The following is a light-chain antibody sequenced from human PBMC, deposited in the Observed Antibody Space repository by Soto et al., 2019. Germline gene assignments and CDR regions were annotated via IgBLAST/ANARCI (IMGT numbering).Light chain of an antibody. J-gene: IGKJ1*01. Sequence: EIVLTQSPATLSLSPGERATLSCRASQSVGSYLAWYQQKPGQAPRLLIYDASNRATGIPARFSGSGSGTDFTLTISSLEPEDFALYYCQQRSTWPRTFGLGTKVEIK. CDR3: QQRSTWPRT. CDR1: QSVGSY. CDR2: DAS. V-gene: IGKV3-11*01.